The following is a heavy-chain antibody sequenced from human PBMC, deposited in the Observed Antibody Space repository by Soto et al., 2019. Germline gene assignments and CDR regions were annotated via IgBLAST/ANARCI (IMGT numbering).Heavy chain of an antibody. J-gene: IGHJ4*01. CDR1: VLTVSRTQ. V-gene: IGHV3-53*01. Sequence: PWWSLRLSRSVSVLTVSRTQMSWFRQAPGKGLQWVSVIYSAGSTYYANAVKGRFTISRDISENKIFLELNGLTVDDTAVYYCARAREPEYSSSIFFDYWGRGTVVTVSS. CDR2: IYSAGST. CDR3: ARAREPEYSSSIFFDY. D-gene: IGHD6-6*01.